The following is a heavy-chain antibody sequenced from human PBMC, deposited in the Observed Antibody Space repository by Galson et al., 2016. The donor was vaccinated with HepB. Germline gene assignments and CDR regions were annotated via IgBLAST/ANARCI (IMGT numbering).Heavy chain of an antibody. V-gene: IGHV3-49*03. CDR3: TRDARDDFWSGYYSHRIDY. J-gene: IGHJ4*02. D-gene: IGHD3-3*01. Sequence: SLRLSCAASGFTFGDSAMSWFRQAPGKGLEWVGFIRSNAYGGTTEYAASVKGRFTISRDESKSIAYLQMNSLKTEDTAVHYCTRDARDDFWSGYYSHRIDYWGQGTLITVSS. CDR1: GFTFGDSA. CDR2: IRSNAYGGTT.